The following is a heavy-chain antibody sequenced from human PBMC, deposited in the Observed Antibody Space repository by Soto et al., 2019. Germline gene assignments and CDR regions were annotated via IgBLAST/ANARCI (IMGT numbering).Heavy chain of an antibody. J-gene: IGHJ4*02. CDR3: AGKGVSNLDY. D-gene: IGHD2-8*01. CDR1: GFTLTTYG. V-gene: IGHV3-21*01. Sequence: GGSLRPSCAACGFTLTTYGLNWVRQATGKGLEWVSFISSRTGSSKDYADSVRGRFTVSRDNAKNSALLQMNSLRVEDTAVYYCAGKGVSNLDYWGQGA. CDR2: ISSRTGSSK.